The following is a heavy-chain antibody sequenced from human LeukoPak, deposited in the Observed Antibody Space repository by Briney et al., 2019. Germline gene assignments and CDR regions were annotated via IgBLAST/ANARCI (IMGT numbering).Heavy chain of an antibody. CDR1: GFTFTRYG. Sequence: GGSLRLSCVASGFTFTRYGMHWVRQAPGKGLEWVAAMSYDGNNQYYEDSVKGRFTISRDISKNTLYLQMNSLRAEDTAVYYCARRFDYWGQGTLVTVSS. CDR3: ARRFDY. J-gene: IGHJ4*02. CDR2: MSYDGNNQ. V-gene: IGHV3-30*03.